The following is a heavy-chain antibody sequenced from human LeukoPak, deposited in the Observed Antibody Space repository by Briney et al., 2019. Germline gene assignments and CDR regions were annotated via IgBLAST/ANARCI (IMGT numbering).Heavy chain of an antibody. CDR2: ISGSGATT. CDR1: GFTFTSYE. V-gene: IGHV3-23*01. CDR3: AKGGKWLPFAY. D-gene: IGHD3-22*01. Sequence: GGSLRLSCAASGFTFTSYEMNWVRQAPGKGLEWVSAISGSGATTYYADSVKGRFTISRDNSKNTLYLQMNSLRAEDTAVYYCAKGGKWLPFAYWGQGTLVTVSS. J-gene: IGHJ4*02.